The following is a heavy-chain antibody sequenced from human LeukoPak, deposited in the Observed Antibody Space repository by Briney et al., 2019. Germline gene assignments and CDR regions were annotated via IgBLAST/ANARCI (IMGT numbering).Heavy chain of an antibody. CDR2: IYTSGST. CDR1: GGSISSYY. CDR3: ERIHGTYCSSTSCYPAYYFDY. V-gene: IGHV4-4*07. Sequence: PSETLSLTCTVFGGSISSYYWSWIRQPAGKGLEWIGRIYTSGSTNYNPSLKSRVTMSVDTSKNQSSLKLSSMTAADTAVYYCERIHGTYCSSTSCYPAYYFDYWGQGTLVTVSS. J-gene: IGHJ4*02. D-gene: IGHD2-2*01.